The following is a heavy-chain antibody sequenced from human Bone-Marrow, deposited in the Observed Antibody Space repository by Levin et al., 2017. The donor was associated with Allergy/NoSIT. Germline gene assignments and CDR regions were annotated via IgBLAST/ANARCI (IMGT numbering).Heavy chain of an antibody. Sequence: GESLKISCSGSGFTFKQYSLNWVRQAPGKGLEWLSSISGGGRYIYYADSVKGRFIISRDNAKDSVYLQMNSLSVEDTALYYCARDWAAYDLKDAFDVWGQGTMVTVSS. D-gene: IGHD5-12*01. J-gene: IGHJ3*01. V-gene: IGHV3-21*01. CDR1: GFTFKQYS. CDR3: ARDWAAYDLKDAFDV. CDR2: ISGGGRYI.